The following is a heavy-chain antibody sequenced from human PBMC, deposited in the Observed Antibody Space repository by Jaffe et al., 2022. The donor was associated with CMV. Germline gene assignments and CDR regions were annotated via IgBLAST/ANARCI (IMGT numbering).Heavy chain of an antibody. V-gene: IGHV3-53*01. CDR3: VRPGYYFVMDL. J-gene: IGHJ6*02. CDR1: GFSVSSSY. CDR2: IYGDTNT. Sequence: EEQLVESGGGLIQPGGSLRLSCAASGFSVSSSYMSWVRQAPGTGLEWVSLIYGDTNTYYADSVRGRFIVSRDSSKNSLYLELNSLRAEDTAVYYCVRPGYYFVMDLWGQGTAVTVSS. D-gene: IGHD7-27*01.